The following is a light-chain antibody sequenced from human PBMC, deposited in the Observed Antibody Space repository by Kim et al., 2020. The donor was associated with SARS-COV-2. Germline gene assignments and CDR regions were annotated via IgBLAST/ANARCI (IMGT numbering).Light chain of an antibody. V-gene: IGKV1-8*01. CDR1: QGISSY. J-gene: IGKJ3*01. CDR3: QQYYSYPFT. CDR2: AAS. Sequence: AIRMTQSPSSFSASTRDRVTITCRASQGISSYLAWYQQKPGKAPKLLIYAASTLQSGVPSRFSGSGSGTDFTLTISCLQSEDFATYSCQQYYSYPFTFGPETKVDIK.